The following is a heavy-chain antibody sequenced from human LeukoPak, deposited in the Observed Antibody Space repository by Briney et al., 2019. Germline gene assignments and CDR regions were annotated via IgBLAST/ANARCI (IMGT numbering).Heavy chain of an antibody. CDR2: IKSDGSYI. V-gene: IGHV3-74*03. D-gene: IGHD6-19*01. CDR1: GFTFSNSW. Sequence: GGSPRLSCAASGFTFSNSWMHWVRQGPGKGPVWVSRIKSDGSYITYADSVKGRFIISRDNAENTLYLQMNSLRVDDTAVYYCATGDSGWYNYWGQGTLVTVSA. CDR3: ATGDSGWYNY. J-gene: IGHJ4*02.